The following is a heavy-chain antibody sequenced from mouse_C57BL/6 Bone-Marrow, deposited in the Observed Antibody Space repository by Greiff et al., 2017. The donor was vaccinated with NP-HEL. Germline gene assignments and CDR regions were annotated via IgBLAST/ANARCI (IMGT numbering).Heavy chain of an antibody. D-gene: IGHD2-2*01. CDR3: ACIYDGYDDWYFDV. V-gene: IGHV1-39*01. CDR1: GYSFTDYN. CDR2: INPNYGTT. Sequence: EVKLMESGPELVKPGASVKISCKASGYSFTDYNMNWVKQSNGKSLEWIGVINPNYGTTSYNQKFKGKATLTVDQSSSTAYMQLNSLTSEDSAVYYCACIYDGYDDWYFDVWGTGTTVTVSS. J-gene: IGHJ1*03.